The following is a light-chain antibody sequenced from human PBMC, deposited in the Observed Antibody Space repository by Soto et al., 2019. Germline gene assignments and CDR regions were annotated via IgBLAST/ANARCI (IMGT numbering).Light chain of an antibody. CDR2: AAS. V-gene: IGKV1-39*01. Sequence: DIQMTQSPSSLPASVGDRVTITCRASQSISSYLNWYQQKPGKAPNLLIYAASSLQSGVPSRFSGSGSGTVFTLTISSLQPEDFATYYCQQSYSTLMYTFGQGTKLEIK. CDR1: QSISSY. J-gene: IGKJ2*01. CDR3: QQSYSTLMYT.